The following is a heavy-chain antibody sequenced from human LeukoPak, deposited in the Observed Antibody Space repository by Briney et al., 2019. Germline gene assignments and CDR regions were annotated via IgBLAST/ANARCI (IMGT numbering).Heavy chain of an antibody. Sequence: ASVKVSCKASGYTFTGYYVHWVRQAPGQGLEWMGRINPSSGGTNYAQKFQGTVTMTRDTSISTAYMELSRLRSDDTAVYYCARKPEGMDVWGQGTTVTVSS. CDR3: ARKPEGMDV. J-gene: IGHJ6*02. V-gene: IGHV1-2*06. CDR2: INPSSGGT. CDR1: GYTFTGYY. D-gene: IGHD1-14*01.